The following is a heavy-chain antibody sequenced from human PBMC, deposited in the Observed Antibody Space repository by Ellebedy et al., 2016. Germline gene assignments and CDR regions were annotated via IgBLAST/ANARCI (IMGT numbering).Heavy chain of an antibody. J-gene: IGHJ4*02. D-gene: IGHD6-19*01. CDR3: ARGGVVAGADY. Sequence: GGSLRLSCAASGFTFSSYWMNWVRQAPGKGLEWVANINQDGSAKYYVDSVKGRFTISRDNAKNSLSLQMNKLGGEDTAVYYCARGGVVAGADYWGQGTLVTVSS. CDR2: INQDGSAK. CDR1: GFTFSSYW. V-gene: IGHV3-7*03.